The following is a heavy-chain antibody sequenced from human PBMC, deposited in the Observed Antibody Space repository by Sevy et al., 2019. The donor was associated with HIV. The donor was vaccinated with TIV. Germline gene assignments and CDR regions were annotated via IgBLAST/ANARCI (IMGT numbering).Heavy chain of an antibody. CDR2: IYWDEDK. CDR3: VQSRMRGNGMDV. CDR1: GFSLSTAGVG. Sequence: SGPTLVKPTQTLTLTCTFSGFSLSTAGVGVGWIRQPPGKALECLALIYWDEDKRYRTSLRGRLTINKDTSKNQVVLTMTNMDPVDTATYYCVQSRMRGNGMDVWGQGTTVTVSS. J-gene: IGHJ6*02. V-gene: IGHV2-5*02.